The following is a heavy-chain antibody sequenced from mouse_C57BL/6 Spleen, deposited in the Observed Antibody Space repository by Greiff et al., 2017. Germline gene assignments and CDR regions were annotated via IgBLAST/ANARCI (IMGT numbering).Heavy chain of an antibody. V-gene: IGHV5-16*01. CDR2: INYDGSST. CDR3: ARGGDGYYVGFYYFDY. D-gene: IGHD2-3*01. J-gene: IGHJ2*01. Sequence: EVKLVESEGGLVQPGSSMKLSCTASGFTFSDYYMAWVRQVPEKGLEWVANINYDGSSTYYLDSLKSRFIISRDNAKNILYLQMSSLKSEDTATYYCARGGDGYYVGFYYFDYWGQGTTLTVSS. CDR1: GFTFSDYY.